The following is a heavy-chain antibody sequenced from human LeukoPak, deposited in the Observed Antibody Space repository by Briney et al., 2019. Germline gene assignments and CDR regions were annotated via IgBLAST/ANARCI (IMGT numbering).Heavy chain of an antibody. V-gene: IGHV1-69*06. CDR3: ARERSGVNWFDP. CDR2: IIPIFGTA. Sequence: ASVKVSCKASGGTFSSYAISWVRQAPGQGLEWMGGIIPIFGTANYAQKFQGRVTITADKSTSTAYMELSSLRPEDTAVYYCARERSGVNWFDPWGQGTLVTVSS. J-gene: IGHJ5*02. CDR1: GGTFSSYA.